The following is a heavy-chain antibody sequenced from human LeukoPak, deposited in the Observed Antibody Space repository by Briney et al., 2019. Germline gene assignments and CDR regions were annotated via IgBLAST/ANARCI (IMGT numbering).Heavy chain of an antibody. Sequence: GGSLRLSCAASGFTFSSYWMTWVRQVPGKGLEWVANIKQDGSEKYYVDSVKGRFTISRDNAKNSLYLQMNSLRADDTAMYYCARGGAGIDYWGQGTLVTVSS. CDR2: IKQDGSEK. CDR3: ARGGAGIDY. CDR1: GFTFSSYW. V-gene: IGHV3-7*05. J-gene: IGHJ4*02. D-gene: IGHD6-19*01.